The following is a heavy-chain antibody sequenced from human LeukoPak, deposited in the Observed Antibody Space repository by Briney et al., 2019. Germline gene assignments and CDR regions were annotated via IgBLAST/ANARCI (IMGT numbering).Heavy chain of an antibody. CDR1: GYTFTGYY. CDR3: ARGYGYDILTGYYRPSGFDP. D-gene: IGHD3-9*01. CDR2: INPNSGGT. V-gene: IGHV1-2*02. Sequence: ASVTVSCKASGYTFTGYYMHWVRQAPGQGLEWMGWINPNSGGTNYAQKFQGRVTMTRDTSISTAYMELSRLRSDDTAVYYCARGYGYDILTGYYRPSGFDPWGQGTLVTVSS. J-gene: IGHJ5*02.